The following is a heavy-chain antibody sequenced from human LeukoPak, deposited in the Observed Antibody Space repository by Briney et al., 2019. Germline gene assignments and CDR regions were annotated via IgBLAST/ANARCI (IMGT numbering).Heavy chain of an antibody. Sequence: PGGSLRLSCAASGFTFSTYWMSWVRQAPGKGLEWVANIKEDGSEEYYVDSVKGRFTISRDNAKNSLYLQMNSLRAEDTAVYYCARDFAGSYVGGWGQGALVTVSS. CDR2: IKEDGSEE. CDR3: ARDFAGSYVGG. V-gene: IGHV3-7*01. D-gene: IGHD1-26*01. J-gene: IGHJ4*02. CDR1: GFTFSTYW.